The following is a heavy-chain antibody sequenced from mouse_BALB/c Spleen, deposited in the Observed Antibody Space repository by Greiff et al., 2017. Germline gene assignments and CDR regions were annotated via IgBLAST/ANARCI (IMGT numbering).Heavy chain of an antibody. CDR1: GFTFSDYY. D-gene: IGHD1-1*01. V-gene: IGHV5-4*02. Sequence: EVQVVESGGGLVKPGGSLKLSCAASGFTFSDYYMYWVRQTPEKRLEWVATISDGGSYTYYPDSVKGRFTISRDNAKNNLYLQMSSLKSEDTAMYYCARGGDYYGSSYGGIWMDYWGQGTSVTVSS. CDR3: ARGGDYYGSSYGGIWMDY. CDR2: ISDGGSYT. J-gene: IGHJ4*01.